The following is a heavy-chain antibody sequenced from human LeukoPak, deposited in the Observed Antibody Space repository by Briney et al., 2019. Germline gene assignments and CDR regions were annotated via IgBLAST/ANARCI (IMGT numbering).Heavy chain of an antibody. Sequence: GGSLRLSCAASRFTVSSNYMSWVRQAPGKGLEWASVIYSGGSTYYADSVKGRFTISRDNSKNTLYLQMNSLRAEDTAVYYCAKTPGSTVTTHFDYWGQGTLVTVSS. V-gene: IGHV3-53*01. CDR2: IYSGGST. J-gene: IGHJ4*02. CDR3: AKTPGSTVTTHFDY. D-gene: IGHD4-17*01. CDR1: RFTVSSNY.